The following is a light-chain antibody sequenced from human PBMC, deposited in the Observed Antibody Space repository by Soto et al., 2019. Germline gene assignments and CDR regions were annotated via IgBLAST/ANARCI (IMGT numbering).Light chain of an antibody. CDR3: TSYAGSNTYV. V-gene: IGLV2-8*01. CDR2: EVS. Sequence: QSALAQPPSGSGSPGQSVTISCTGTSSDVGNYNYVSWYQHHPGKAPKLMIYEVSKWPSGVPDRFSGSKSGNTASLTVSGLQAEDEADYYCTSYAGSNTYVFGTGTKVTV. CDR1: SSDVGNYNY. J-gene: IGLJ1*01.